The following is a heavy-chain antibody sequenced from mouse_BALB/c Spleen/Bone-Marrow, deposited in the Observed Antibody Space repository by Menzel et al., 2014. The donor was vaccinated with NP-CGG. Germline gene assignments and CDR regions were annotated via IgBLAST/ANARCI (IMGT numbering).Heavy chain of an antibody. CDR1: GFNIKDTY. J-gene: IGHJ2*01. Sequence: VHVKQSGAELVKPGASVKLSCTASGFNIKDTYMHWVKQRPEQGLEWIGRIDPANGNTKYDPKFQGKATITADTSSYTAYLQLSSLTSEDTAVYYCAYGSSYDYFDYWGQGTTLTVSS. CDR2: IDPANGNT. CDR3: AYGSSYDYFDY. V-gene: IGHV14-3*02. D-gene: IGHD1-1*01.